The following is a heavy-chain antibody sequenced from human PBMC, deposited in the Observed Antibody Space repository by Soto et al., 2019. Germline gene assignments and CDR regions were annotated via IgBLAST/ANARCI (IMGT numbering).Heavy chain of an antibody. CDR3: ASGAYYYDSSAFDY. CDR2: IYPGDSYT. Sequence: GDSLKISRQGSGYSFTSYWTGWVRQMPGKGLEWMGIIYPGDSYTRYSPSFQGQVTISADKSISTAYLQWSSLKASDTAMYYCASGAYYYDSSAFDYWGQGTLVTVSS. D-gene: IGHD3-22*01. J-gene: IGHJ4*02. CDR1: GYSFTSYW. V-gene: IGHV5-51*01.